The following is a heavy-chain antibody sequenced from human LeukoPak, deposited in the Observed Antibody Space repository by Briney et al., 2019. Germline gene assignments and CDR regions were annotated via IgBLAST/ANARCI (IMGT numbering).Heavy chain of an antibody. Sequence: SETLSLTCTVSVGSISRYYWSWIRQPPGKGLEWIGYIYYSGSTNYNPSPKSRVTISVDTSKNQFSLKLSSVTAADTAVYYCARSRFWSGYPSPFFDYWGQGTLVTVSS. J-gene: IGHJ4*02. D-gene: IGHD3-3*01. CDR3: ARSRFWSGYPSPFFDY. CDR1: VGSISRYY. CDR2: IYYSGST. V-gene: IGHV4-59*01.